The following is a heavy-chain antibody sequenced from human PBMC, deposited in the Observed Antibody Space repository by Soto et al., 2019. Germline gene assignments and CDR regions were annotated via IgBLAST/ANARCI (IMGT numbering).Heavy chain of an antibody. D-gene: IGHD3-9*01. CDR2: IYYSGST. CDR3: ARQGGNYDILTGSFTPEKIDY. CDR1: GGSISSSSYY. V-gene: IGHV4-39*01. J-gene: IGHJ4*02. Sequence: SETLSLTCTVSGGSISSSSYYWGWIRQPPGKGLEWIGSIYYSGSTYYNPPLKSRVTISVDTSKNQFSLKLSSVTAADTAVYYCARQGGNYDILTGSFTPEKIDYWGQGTLVTVSS.